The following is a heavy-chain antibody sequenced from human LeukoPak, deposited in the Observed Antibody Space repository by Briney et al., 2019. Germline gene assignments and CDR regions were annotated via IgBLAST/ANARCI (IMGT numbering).Heavy chain of an antibody. J-gene: IGHJ6*02. D-gene: IGHD3-9*01. CDR2: IEQDGSEK. Sequence: GGSLRLSCAASGFTFSSYWMSWVRQAPGKGLEWVANIEQDGSEKYYVDSVKGRFTISRDNAKNSLYLQMNSLRAEDTAVYYCARGTHDERGLRYFDWLPEIYYYYGMDVWGQGTTVTVSS. CDR1: GFTFSSYW. CDR3: ARGTHDERGLRYFDWLPEIYYYYGMDV. V-gene: IGHV3-7*01.